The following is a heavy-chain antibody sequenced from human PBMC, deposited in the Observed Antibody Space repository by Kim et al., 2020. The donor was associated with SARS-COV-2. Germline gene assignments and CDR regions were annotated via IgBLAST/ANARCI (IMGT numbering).Heavy chain of an antibody. CDR3: ASCIAVAGTACVDF. CDR1: GGSFSGYY. V-gene: IGHV4-34*01. Sequence: SETLSLTCAVYGGSFSGYYWSWIRQPPGKGLEWIGEINHIGSTNYNPSLKSRVTISVDTSKNQFSLKLSSVTAADTAVYYCASCIAVAGTACVDFWGQGT. J-gene: IGHJ4*02. D-gene: IGHD6-19*01. CDR2: INHIGST.